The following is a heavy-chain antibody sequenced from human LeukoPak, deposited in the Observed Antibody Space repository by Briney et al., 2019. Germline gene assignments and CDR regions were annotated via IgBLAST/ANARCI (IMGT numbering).Heavy chain of an antibody. CDR1: GDSVSSNSAA. Sequence: SQTLSLTCAISGDSVSSNSAAWNWIRQSPSRGLEWLGRIYYRSKWYNDYAVSVKSRITINPDTSKNQFSLQLNSVTPEDTAVYYCAREDYYDSSGYFPYWFDPWGQGTLVTVSS. CDR2: IYYRSKWYN. V-gene: IGHV6-1*01. CDR3: AREDYYDSSGYFPYWFDP. J-gene: IGHJ5*02. D-gene: IGHD3-22*01.